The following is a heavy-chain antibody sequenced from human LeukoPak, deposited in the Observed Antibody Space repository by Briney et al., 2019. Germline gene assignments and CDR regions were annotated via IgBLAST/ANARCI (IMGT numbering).Heavy chain of an antibody. CDR3: ARATPSVDI. V-gene: IGHV4-61*02. CDR2: IYTSGST. CDR1: GGSISSGSYY. J-gene: IGHJ3*02. Sequence: SETLSLXCTVSGGSISSGSYYWSWIRQPAGKGLEWIGRIYTSGSTNYNPSLKSRVTISVDTSKNQFSLKLSSVTAADTAVYYCARATPSVDIWGQGTMVTVSS.